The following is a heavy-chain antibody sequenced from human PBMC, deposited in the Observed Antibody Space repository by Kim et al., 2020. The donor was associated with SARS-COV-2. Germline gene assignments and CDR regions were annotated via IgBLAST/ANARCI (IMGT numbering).Heavy chain of an antibody. D-gene: IGHD3-16*01. Sequence: GGSLRLSCAASGFTFSNYGMSWVRQAPGQGLEWVSGVSGSGGTTFYADSVKGRFSISRDNSKNTLSLQMNSLRAEDTALYYCARGIYEPDNWGQGTLVTVSS. CDR3: ARGIYEPDN. V-gene: IGHV3-23*01. CDR2: VSGSGGTT. CDR1: GFTFSNYG. J-gene: IGHJ4*02.